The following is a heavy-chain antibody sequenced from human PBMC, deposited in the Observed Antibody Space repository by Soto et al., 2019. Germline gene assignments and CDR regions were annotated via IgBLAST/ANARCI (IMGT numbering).Heavy chain of an antibody. V-gene: IGHV1-69*13. Sequence: ASVKVSCKASGGTFSSYAISWVRQAPGQGLEWMGGIIPIFGTANYAQKFQGRVTITADESTSTAYMELSSLRSEDTAVYYCARSIVVVPAATAPLTDPYYYYYYGMDVWGEGTTVTVSS. D-gene: IGHD2-2*01. J-gene: IGHJ6*04. CDR2: IIPIFGTA. CDR1: GGTFSSYA. CDR3: ARSIVVVPAATAPLTDPYYYYYYGMDV.